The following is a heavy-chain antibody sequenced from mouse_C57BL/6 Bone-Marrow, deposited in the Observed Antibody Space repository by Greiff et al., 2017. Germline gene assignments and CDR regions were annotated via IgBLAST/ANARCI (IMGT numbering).Heavy chain of an antibody. CDR3: ASLDSSGFYYFDY. D-gene: IGHD3-2*02. Sequence: VQLQQSGPELVKPGASVKISCKASGYTFTDYYMNWVKQSHGKSLEWIGDINPNNGGTSYNQKFKGKATLTVDKSSSTAYMELRSLTSEDSAVYYCASLDSSGFYYFDYWGQGTLVTVSA. J-gene: IGHJ3*01. CDR1: GYTFTDYY. CDR2: INPNNGGT. V-gene: IGHV1-26*01.